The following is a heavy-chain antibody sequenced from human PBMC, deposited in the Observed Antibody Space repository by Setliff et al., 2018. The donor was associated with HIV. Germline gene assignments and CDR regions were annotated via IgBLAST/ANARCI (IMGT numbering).Heavy chain of an antibody. V-gene: IGHV2-5*01. CDR1: GFSLSISGVG. Sequence: SGPTLVNPTQTLTLTCTFSGFSLSISGVGVGWIRQPPGKALEWLALIYWNDDRRYSPSLKSRLTITKDTSKNLVVLTMTNMDSVDTATYYCAHSMVQGLIVEAFDIWGQGTMVTVSS. CDR3: AHSMVQGLIVEAFDI. D-gene: IGHD3-10*01. CDR2: IYWNDDR. J-gene: IGHJ3*02.